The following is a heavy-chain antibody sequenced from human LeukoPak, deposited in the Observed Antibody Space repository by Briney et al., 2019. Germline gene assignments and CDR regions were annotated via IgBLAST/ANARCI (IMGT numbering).Heavy chain of an antibody. J-gene: IGHJ4*02. D-gene: IGHD4-17*01. CDR1: GYTFTSYY. Sequence: ASVKVSCKASGYTFTSYYMHWVRQAPGQGLEWMGIINPSGGSTSYAQEFQGRVTMTRDTSTSTVYMELSSLRSEDTAVYYCARDLMLDGDYGAYYFDYWGQGTLVTVSS. V-gene: IGHV1-46*01. CDR2: INPSGGST. CDR3: ARDLMLDGDYGAYYFDY.